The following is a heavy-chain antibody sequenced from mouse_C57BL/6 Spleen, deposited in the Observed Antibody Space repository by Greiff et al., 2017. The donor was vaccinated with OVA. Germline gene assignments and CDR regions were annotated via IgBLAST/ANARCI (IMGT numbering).Heavy chain of an antibody. J-gene: IGHJ4*01. CDR2: IYPGSGST. CDR3: ARKLTTVVGSAYYAMDY. D-gene: IGHD1-1*01. V-gene: IGHV1-55*01. CDR1: GYTFTSYW. Sequence: VQLQQPGAELVKPGASVKMSCKASGYTFTSYWITWVKQRPGQGLEWIGDIYPGSGSTNYNEKFKSKATLTVDTSSSTAYMQLSSLTSEDSAVYYCARKLTTVVGSAYYAMDYWGQGTSVTVSS.